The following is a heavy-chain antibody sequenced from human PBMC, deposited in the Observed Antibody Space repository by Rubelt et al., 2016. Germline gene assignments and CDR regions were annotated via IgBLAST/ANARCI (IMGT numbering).Heavy chain of an antibody. V-gene: IGHV3-53*01. J-gene: IGHJ4*02. CDR3: TVAMDGWHKY. CDR2: IYSGGIT. D-gene: IGHD6-19*01. CDR1: GFSVSSYY. Sequence: GFSVSSYYINWVRQAPGKGLEWVSGIYSGGITYYAGSVQGRFTISRDNSKNTLYLQMNSLKTDDTAIYYCTVAMDGWHKYWGQGTLVTGSP.